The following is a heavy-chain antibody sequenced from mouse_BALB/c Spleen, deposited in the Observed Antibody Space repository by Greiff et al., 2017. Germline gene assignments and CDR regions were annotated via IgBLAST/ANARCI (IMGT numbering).Heavy chain of an antibody. D-gene: IGHD2-1*01. CDR2: ISSGGGST. V-gene: IGHV5-12-1*01. CDR1: GFAFSSYD. CDR3: ARQGELLYSYWYFEV. J-gene: IGHJ1*01. Sequence: EVKLVESGGGLVKPGGSLKLSCAASGFAFSSYDMSWVRQTPEKRLEWVAYISSGGGSTYYPDTVKGRFTISRDNAKNTLYLQMSSLKSEDTAMYYCARQGELLYSYWYFEVWGAGTTVTVSS.